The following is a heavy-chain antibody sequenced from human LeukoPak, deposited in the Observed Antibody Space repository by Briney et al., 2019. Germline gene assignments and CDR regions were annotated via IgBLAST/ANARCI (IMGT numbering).Heavy chain of an antibody. D-gene: IGHD3-10*02. CDR2: ISYDGSNK. J-gene: IGHJ4*02. CDR1: GFTFSSYA. CDR3: ARMDYYGRGYFDY. Sequence: SGGSLRLSCVVSGFTFSSYAMHWVRQAPGKGLEWVAVISYDGSNKYYADSVKGRFTISRDNSKNTLYLQMNSLRAEDTAVYYCARMDYYGRGYFDYWGQGTLVTVSS. V-gene: IGHV3-30-3*01.